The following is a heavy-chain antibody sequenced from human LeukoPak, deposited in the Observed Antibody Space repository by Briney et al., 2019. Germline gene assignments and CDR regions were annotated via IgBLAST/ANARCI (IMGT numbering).Heavy chain of an antibody. CDR2: INAGNGNT. Sequence: ASMKVSCKASGYTFTSYAMHWVRQAPGQRLEWMGWINAGNGNTKYSQKFQGRVTITRDTSASTAYMELSSLRSEDTAVYYCARDRGGYYYYGMDVWGQGTTVTVSS. V-gene: IGHV1-3*01. J-gene: IGHJ6*02. CDR1: GYTFTSYA. CDR3: ARDRGGYYYYGMDV. D-gene: IGHD3-16*01.